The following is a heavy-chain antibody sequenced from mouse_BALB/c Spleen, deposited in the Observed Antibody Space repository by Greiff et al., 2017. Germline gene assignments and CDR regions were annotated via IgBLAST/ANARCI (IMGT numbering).Heavy chain of an antibody. Sequence: VMLKQSGAELVKPGASVKLSCKASGYTFTEYIIHWVKQRSGQGLEWIGWFYPGSGSIKYNEKFKDKATLTADKSSSTVYMELSRLTSEDSAVYFCARHEDDYYYGSGDYYAMDYWGQGTSVTVSS. D-gene: IGHD1-1*01. CDR3: ARHEDDYYYGSGDYYAMDY. J-gene: IGHJ4*01. CDR1: GYTFTEYI. V-gene: IGHV1-62-2*01. CDR2: FYPGSGSI.